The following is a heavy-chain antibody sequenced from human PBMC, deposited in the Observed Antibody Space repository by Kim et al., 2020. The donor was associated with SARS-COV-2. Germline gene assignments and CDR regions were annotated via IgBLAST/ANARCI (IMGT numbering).Heavy chain of an antibody. J-gene: IGHJ5*02. D-gene: IGHD6-13*01. CDR2: IYYSGST. V-gene: IGHV4-39*01. Sequence: SETLSLTCTVSGGSISSTRYYWGWIRQPPGKGLEWIGTIYYSGSTYYNPSLKSRVTISIDTSKNQFSLKLSSVTAADTAVYYCARSYSSRWYPPVDWFDPWGQGTLVTVSS. CDR3: ARSYSSRWYPPVDWFDP. CDR1: GGSISSTRYY.